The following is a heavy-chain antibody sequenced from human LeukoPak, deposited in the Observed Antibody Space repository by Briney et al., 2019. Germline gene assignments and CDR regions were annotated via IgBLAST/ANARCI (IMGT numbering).Heavy chain of an antibody. Sequence: PGGSLRLSCTASGFTFRSYWMHWVRQAPGKGLVWVSRLDSDGRITRYADSVKGRFTISRDNAKNTVYLQMNSLRIEDTAVYYCARERVAYDRLATYYKGLDYWSQGTLVTVSS. CDR2: LDSDGRIT. V-gene: IGHV3-74*01. J-gene: IGHJ4*02. CDR1: GFTFRSYW. CDR3: ARERVAYDRLATYYKGLDY. D-gene: IGHD3-9*01.